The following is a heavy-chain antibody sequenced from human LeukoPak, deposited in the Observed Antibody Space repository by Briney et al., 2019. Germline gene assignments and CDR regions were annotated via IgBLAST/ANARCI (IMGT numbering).Heavy chain of an antibody. CDR2: ISAYNGNT. V-gene: IGHV1-18*01. CDR1: GYTLPSYG. CDR3: ARDSDFWSGYYMGYGMDV. D-gene: IGHD3-3*01. J-gene: IGHJ6*02. Sequence: GPVKVSCKASGYTLPSYGISWVRQAPEQGLEWMGWISAYNGNTNYAQKLQGRVTMTTDTSTSTAYMELRSLRSDDTAVYYCARDSDFWSGYYMGYGMDVWGQGTTVTVSS.